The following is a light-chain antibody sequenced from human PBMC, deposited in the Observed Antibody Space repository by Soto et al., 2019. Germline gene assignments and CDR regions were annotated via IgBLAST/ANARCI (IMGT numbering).Light chain of an antibody. Sequence: EKVMTQSPATLSLAPGESATLACGASRNVFTKVAWYQQKPGQPPRLLIFGASTRATGIPSRFSGGGSGTEFTLTISSLQPEDVAVYYCQQYDDWPWTFVQGTKV. CDR3: QQYDDWPWT. J-gene: IGKJ1*01. CDR2: GAS. V-gene: IGKV3-15*01. CDR1: RNVFTK.